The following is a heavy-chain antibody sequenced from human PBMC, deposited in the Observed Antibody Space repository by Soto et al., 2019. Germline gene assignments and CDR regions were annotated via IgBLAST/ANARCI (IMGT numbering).Heavy chain of an antibody. J-gene: IGHJ4*02. CDR1: AYSISSGYY. CDR3: ARMGFYYDSSGYDY. Sequence: PSETLSLTCAVSAYSISSGYYWGCIRQPPGKGLEWIGSTYHSGSTYYNPSLKSRVTISVDTSENQFSLKLRSVTAADTAVYYCARMGFYYDSSGYDYWGQGTLVTVSS. D-gene: IGHD3-22*01. V-gene: IGHV4-38-2*01. CDR2: TYHSGST.